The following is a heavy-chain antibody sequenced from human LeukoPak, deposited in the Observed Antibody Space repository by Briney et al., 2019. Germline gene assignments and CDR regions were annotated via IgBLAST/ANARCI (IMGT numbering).Heavy chain of an antibody. CDR1: GFTFNIYA. CDR3: AKGKWIRDSGGHYMDV. J-gene: IGHJ6*03. D-gene: IGHD5-12*01. CDR2: ITTDRST. V-gene: IGHV3-23*01. Sequence: GGSLRLSCAASGFTFNIYAMTWVRQAPGKGLEWVSTITTDRSTYYADSVKGRFTISRDNSKSTLYLQLNSLRAEDTAVYYCAKGKWIRDSGGHYMDVWGRGTTVAVSS.